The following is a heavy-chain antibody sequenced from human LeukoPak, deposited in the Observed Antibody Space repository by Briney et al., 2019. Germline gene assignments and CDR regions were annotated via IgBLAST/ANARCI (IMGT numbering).Heavy chain of an antibody. V-gene: IGHV1-69*05. CDR3: ARDHGYCSSTSCYPYY. CDR2: IIPIFGTA. CDR1: GGTFSSYA. J-gene: IGHJ4*02. D-gene: IGHD2-2*01. Sequence: SVKVSCKASGGTFSSYAIGWVRQAPGQGLEWMGGIIPIFGTANYAQKFQGRVTITTDESTSTAYMELSSLRSEDTAVYYCARDHGYCSSTSCYPYYWGQGTLVTVSS.